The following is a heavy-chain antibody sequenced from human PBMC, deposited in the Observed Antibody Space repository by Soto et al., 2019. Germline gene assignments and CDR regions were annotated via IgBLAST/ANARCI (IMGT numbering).Heavy chain of an antibody. CDR3: ARATGADKEDY. J-gene: IGHJ4*02. V-gene: IGHV3-74*01. Sequence: PGGSLRLSCAASGFTFSSDWMHWVRQAPGKGLVWVSRINTDGSGTTYADSVKGRFTISRDNAKNMVYLQMNSLRAEDTAVYYCARATGADKEDYWGQGTLVTVSS. D-gene: IGHD3-10*01. CDR1: GFTFSSDW. CDR2: INTDGSGT.